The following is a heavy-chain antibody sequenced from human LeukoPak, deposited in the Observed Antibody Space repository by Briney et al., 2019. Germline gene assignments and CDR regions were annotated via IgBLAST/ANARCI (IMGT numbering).Heavy chain of an antibody. D-gene: IGHD6-6*01. CDR2: IYPGDSDT. V-gene: IGHV5-51*01. Sequence: GESLKISCKGSGYSFTSYWIGWVRQMPGKGLEWMGIIYPGDSDTRYSPSFQGQVTISADTSISTANLQWSSLKASDTAMYYCARLEGQLVPWFDPWGQGTLVTVSS. J-gene: IGHJ5*02. CDR3: ARLEGQLVPWFDP. CDR1: GYSFTSYW.